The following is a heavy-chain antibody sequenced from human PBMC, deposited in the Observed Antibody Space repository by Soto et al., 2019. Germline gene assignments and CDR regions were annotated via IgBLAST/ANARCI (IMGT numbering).Heavy chain of an antibody. Sequence: SETLSLTCAVYGESFSNHYWTWIRQSPGKGLEWVGEINYSGSTRYNWSLGSRVTISVDTSKNQFSLMVTSVAAEDTAVYYCARCVVYRDVGLAYGMDVWGQGTTVTVSS. V-gene: IGHV4-34*01. CDR1: GESFSNHY. J-gene: IGHJ6*02. D-gene: IGHD3-22*01. CDR2: INYSGST. CDR3: ARCVVYRDVGLAYGMDV.